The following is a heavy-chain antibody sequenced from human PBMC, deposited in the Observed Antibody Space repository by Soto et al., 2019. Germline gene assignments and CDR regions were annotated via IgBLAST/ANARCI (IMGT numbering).Heavy chain of an antibody. CDR2: ISGNSGSL. V-gene: IGHV3-9*01. Sequence: EVQLVESGGGLVQPGRSLRLSCAASGFIFDDYAMHWVRQAPGKGLEWVAVISGNSGSLGYADSVKGRFTISRDNAKNSLYLQMNRLRVEDTAQYYCAKADGQQWLIPHLDNWGQGTLVTVS. D-gene: IGHD6-19*01. CDR3: AKADGQQWLIPHLDN. J-gene: IGHJ4*02. CDR1: GFIFDDYA.